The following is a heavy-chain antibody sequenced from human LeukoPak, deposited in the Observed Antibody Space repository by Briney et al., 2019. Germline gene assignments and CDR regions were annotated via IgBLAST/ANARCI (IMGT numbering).Heavy chain of an antibody. CDR2: INPNSGGT. Sequence: ASVKVSCKASGYTFTGYYMHWVRQAPGQGLEWMGWINPNSGGTNYAQKFQGRVAMTTDTSTSTAYMELRSLRSDDTAVYYCARDRGVATIPAYWGQGTLVTVSS. V-gene: IGHV1-2*02. CDR3: ARDRGVATIPAY. J-gene: IGHJ4*02. D-gene: IGHD5-12*01. CDR1: GYTFTGYY.